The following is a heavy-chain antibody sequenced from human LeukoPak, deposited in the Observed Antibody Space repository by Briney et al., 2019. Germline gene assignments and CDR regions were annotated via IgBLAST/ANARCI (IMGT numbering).Heavy chain of an antibody. D-gene: IGHD3-9*01. V-gene: IGHV3-30-3*01. Sequence: PGGSLGLSCAASGFTFSSHWMGWLRQAPGKGLEWVAVISYDGSNKYYADSVKGRFTISRDNSKNTLYLQMNSLRAEDTAVYYCARDQRAYYDILTGYFLGYFQHWGQGTLVTVSS. J-gene: IGHJ1*01. CDR1: GFTFSSHW. CDR3: ARDQRAYYDILTGYFLGYFQH. CDR2: ISYDGSNK.